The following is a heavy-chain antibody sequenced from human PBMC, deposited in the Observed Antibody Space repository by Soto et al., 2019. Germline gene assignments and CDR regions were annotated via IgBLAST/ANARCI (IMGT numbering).Heavy chain of an antibody. J-gene: IGHJ6*02. V-gene: IGHV4-34*01. Sequence: SETLSLTCAVYGGSFSGYYWSWIRQPPGKGLEWIGEINHSGSTNYNPSLKSRVTISVDTSKNQFSLKLSSVTAADTAVYYCARLKLSITMIVVVLPRIYGMDVWGQGTTVTVSS. D-gene: IGHD3-22*01. CDR3: ARLKLSITMIVVVLPRIYGMDV. CDR2: INHSGST. CDR1: GGSFSGYY.